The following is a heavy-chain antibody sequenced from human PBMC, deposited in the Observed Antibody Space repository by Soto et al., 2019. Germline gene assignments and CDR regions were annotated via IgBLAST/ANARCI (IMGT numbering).Heavy chain of an antibody. V-gene: IGHV3-30-3*01. CDR3: ARDWAARFSIVVGPAGFDY. Sequence: QVQLVESGGGVVQPGRSLRLSCAASGFTFSSYAMHWVRQAPGKGLEWVAVISYDGSNKYYADSVKGRFTISRDNSKNTLYLQMNSLRAEDTAVYYCARDWAARFSIVVGPAGFDYWGQGTLVTVSS. D-gene: IGHD2-2*01. J-gene: IGHJ4*02. CDR2: ISYDGSNK. CDR1: GFTFSSYA.